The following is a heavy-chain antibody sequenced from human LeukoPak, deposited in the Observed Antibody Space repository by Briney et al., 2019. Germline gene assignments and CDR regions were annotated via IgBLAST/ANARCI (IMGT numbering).Heavy chain of an antibody. CDR2: FDPEDGET. V-gene: IGHV1-24*01. J-gene: IGHJ6*02. D-gene: IGHD2-15*01. CDR3: ATDAKLHCSGGSCYLYYYYGMDV. Sequence: ASVKVSCKVSGYTLTELSMHWVRQAPGKGLECMGGFDPEDGETIYAQKFQGRVTMTEDTSTDTAYMELSSLRSEDTAVYYCATDAKLHCSGGSCYLYYYYGMDVWGQGTTVTVSS. CDR1: GYTLTELS.